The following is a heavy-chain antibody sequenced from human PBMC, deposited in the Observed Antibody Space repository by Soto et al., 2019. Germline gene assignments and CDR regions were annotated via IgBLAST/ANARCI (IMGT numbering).Heavy chain of an antibody. D-gene: IGHD3-22*01. CDR2: IYYTGGT. J-gene: IGHJ4*02. V-gene: IGHV4-30-2*01. CDR1: GGSINSGTFS. Sequence: SETLSLTCAVSGGSINSGTFSWTWIRQPPGKGLEFIGSIYYTGGTYYNPSLKSRVTISLDRSKNQFSLNLSSVAAADAAMYYCARATFFRKRYYDATDYYFFDYWGQGTLVTVSS. CDR3: ARATFFRKRYYDATDYYFFDY.